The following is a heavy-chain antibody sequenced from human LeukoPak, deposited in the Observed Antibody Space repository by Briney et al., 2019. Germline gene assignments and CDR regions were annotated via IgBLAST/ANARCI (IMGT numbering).Heavy chain of an antibody. D-gene: IGHD4-17*01. V-gene: IGHV1-18*01. CDR2: FSAYNGNT. CDR1: GYTFTNYG. J-gene: IGHJ4*02. Sequence: ASVKVSCKASGYTFTNYGINWVRPAPGQGLEWKGWFSAYNGNTNYAQKLQGRLTMTTDTSTSTAYMELRSLRSDDAAVYYCARDLRADYGDYFTLDYWGQGTLVTVSS. CDR3: ARDLRADYGDYFTLDY.